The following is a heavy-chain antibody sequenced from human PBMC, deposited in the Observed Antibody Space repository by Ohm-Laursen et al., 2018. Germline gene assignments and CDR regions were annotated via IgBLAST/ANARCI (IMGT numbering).Heavy chain of an antibody. Sequence: SSVKVSCKASGYTFTSYDINWVRQATGQGLEWMGWMNPNSGNTGYAQKFQGRVTMTRNTSISTVYMELSSLRSEDTAVYYCARGPSYGTPPDYWGQGTLVTVSS. CDR1: GYTFTSYD. J-gene: IGHJ4*02. CDR3: ARGPSYGTPPDY. V-gene: IGHV1-8*01. CDR2: MNPNSGNT. D-gene: IGHD5-18*01.